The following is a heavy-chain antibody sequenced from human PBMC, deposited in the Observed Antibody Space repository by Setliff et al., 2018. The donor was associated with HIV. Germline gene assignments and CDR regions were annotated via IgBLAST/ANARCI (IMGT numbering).Heavy chain of an antibody. CDR2: ISSSSAYI. D-gene: IGHD3-22*01. J-gene: IGHJ4*02. V-gene: IGHV3-21*01. CDR1: EFSFSLYT. CDR3: ARAYNVYDYRFDSSGYDY. Sequence: GSLRLSCAGSEFSFSLYTMNWVRQAPGKGLEWVSSISSSSAYIYYADSVKGRFTISRDNAKDSLYLHMNSLRVEDTAVYYCARAYNVYDYRFDSSGYDYWGQGTLVTVSS.